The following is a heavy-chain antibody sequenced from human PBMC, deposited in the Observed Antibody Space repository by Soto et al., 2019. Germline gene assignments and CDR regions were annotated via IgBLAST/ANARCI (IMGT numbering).Heavy chain of an antibody. V-gene: IGHV4-34*01. Sequence: SETRSLTCAVYGGSFSGYYWSWIRQPPGKGLEWIGEINHSGSTNYNPSLKSRVTISVDTSKNQFSLKLSSVTAADTAVYYCARAAPRYCSGGSCYSGRHYWGQGTLVTVS. J-gene: IGHJ4*02. CDR2: INHSGST. CDR1: GGSFSGYY. CDR3: ARAAPRYCSGGSCYSGRHY. D-gene: IGHD2-15*01.